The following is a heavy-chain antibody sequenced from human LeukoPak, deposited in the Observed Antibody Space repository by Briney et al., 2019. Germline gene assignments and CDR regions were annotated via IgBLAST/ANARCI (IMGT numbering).Heavy chain of an antibody. D-gene: IGHD1-1*01. CDR3: AKGGSYRVQPYFDY. Sequence: PGGSLRLSCAASGFTFTSCTMSWVRQAPGKGLEWVSDIRGSGENTYYADSVKGRFTISRDNSKNTLYLQMSSLRAGDTAVYYCAKGGSYRVQPYFDYWGQGALVTVSS. CDR1: GFTFTSCT. CDR2: IRGSGENT. J-gene: IGHJ4*02. V-gene: IGHV3-23*01.